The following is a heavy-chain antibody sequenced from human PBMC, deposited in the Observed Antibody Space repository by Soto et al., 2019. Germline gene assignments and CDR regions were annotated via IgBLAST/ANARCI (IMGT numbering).Heavy chain of an antibody. D-gene: IGHD2-2*01. CDR1: GFTFSDYS. CDR3: ARGMPYCNSARCNEYYFDF. Sequence: EVQLVESGGGLVQPGGSLRLSCAASGFTFSDYSVNWVRQAPGKGLEWLSYISSSSSAIYYADSVKGRFTISRDTAKKSLYLEMNRLRAEDTGVYYCARGMPYCNSARCNEYYFDFWGQGTLVTVSS. CDR2: ISSSSSAI. V-gene: IGHV3-48*01. J-gene: IGHJ4*02.